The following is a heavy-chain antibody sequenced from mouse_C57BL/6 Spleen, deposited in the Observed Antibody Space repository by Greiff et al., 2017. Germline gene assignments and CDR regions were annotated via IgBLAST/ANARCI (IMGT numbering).Heavy chain of an antibody. CDR2: IYPGDGDT. V-gene: IGHV1-80*01. J-gene: IGHJ1*03. D-gene: IGHD2-2*01. Sequence: VQLQQSGASVKISCKASGYAFSSYWMNWVKQRPGKGLEWIGQIYPGDGDTNYNGKFKGKATLTADKSSSTAYMQLSSLTSEDSAVYFCARGGGYGYDRGYWYFDVWGTGTTVTVSS. CDR3: ARGGGYGYDRGYWYFDV. CDR1: GYAFSSYW.